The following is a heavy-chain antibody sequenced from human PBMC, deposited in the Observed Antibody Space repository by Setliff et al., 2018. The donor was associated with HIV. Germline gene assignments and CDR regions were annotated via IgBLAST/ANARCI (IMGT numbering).Heavy chain of an antibody. D-gene: IGHD3-16*01. CDR2: IWYDGTNK. CDR3: ANLWELGA. J-gene: IGHJ5*02. Sequence: GGSLRLSCAASGFTFSKYWMSWVRQAPGKGLEWVAVIWYDGTNKNYADSVKGRFTISRDNARTSLFLEMRSLRDEDTAVYLCANLWELGAWGQGTLVTVSS. V-gene: IGHV3-33*03. CDR1: GFTFSKYW.